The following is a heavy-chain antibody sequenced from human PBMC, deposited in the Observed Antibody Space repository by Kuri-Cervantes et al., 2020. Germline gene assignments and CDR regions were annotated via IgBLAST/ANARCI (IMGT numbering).Heavy chain of an antibody. V-gene: IGHV4-34*01. J-gene: IGHJ5*02. Sequence: SETLSLTCAVYGGSFSGYYWSWIRQPPGKGLEWIGEINHSGSTNYNPSLKSRVTISVDTSKNQFSLKLSSVTAADTAVYYCARLGTITRLFDPWGQGILVTVSS. CDR2: INHSGST. CDR3: ARLGTITRLFDP. CDR1: GGSFSGYY. D-gene: IGHD1-26*01.